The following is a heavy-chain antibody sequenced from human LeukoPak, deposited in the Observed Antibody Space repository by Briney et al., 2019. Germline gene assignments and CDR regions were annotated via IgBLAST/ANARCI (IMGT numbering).Heavy chain of an antibody. CDR1: GFTFSTYW. Sequence: GGSLRLSCAASGFTFSTYWMTWVRQAPGKGPEWVANIKEDGSATYYVDSVKGRFTISRDNAKNTMYLQMNSLRAEDTAVYYCARDPGRGYTYGYGFDYWGQGTLVTVSS. CDR2: IKEDGSAT. D-gene: IGHD5-18*01. J-gene: IGHJ4*02. CDR3: ARDPGRGYTYGYGFDY. V-gene: IGHV3-7*01.